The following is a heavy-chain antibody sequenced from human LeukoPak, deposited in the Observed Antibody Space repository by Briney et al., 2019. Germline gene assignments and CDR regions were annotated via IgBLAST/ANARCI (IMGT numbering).Heavy chain of an antibody. Sequence: PGGSLRLSCAASGFTFSSYSMNWVRQAPGKGLEWVSSISSSSSYIYYADSVKGRFTISRDNAKNSLYLQMDSLRSEDTAVYYCARDGVQLERRGNWFDPWGQGTLVTVSS. CDR2: ISSSSSYI. J-gene: IGHJ5*02. V-gene: IGHV3-21*04. CDR3: ARDGVQLERRGNWFDP. CDR1: GFTFSSYS. D-gene: IGHD1-1*01.